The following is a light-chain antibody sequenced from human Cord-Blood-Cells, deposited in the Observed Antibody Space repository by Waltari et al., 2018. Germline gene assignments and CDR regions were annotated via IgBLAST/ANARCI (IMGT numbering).Light chain of an antibody. V-gene: IGKV3-20*01. J-gene: IGKJ1*01. CDR3: QQYGSSPRT. CDR1: QSVSSSY. Sequence: EIVLTQSXGTLSLSPGERATLSCRASQSVSSSYLAWYQQKPGQAPRLLIYGASSRATGIPDRFSGSGSGTDFTLTISRLEPEDFAVYYCQQYGSSPRTXGQGXKVEIK. CDR2: GAS.